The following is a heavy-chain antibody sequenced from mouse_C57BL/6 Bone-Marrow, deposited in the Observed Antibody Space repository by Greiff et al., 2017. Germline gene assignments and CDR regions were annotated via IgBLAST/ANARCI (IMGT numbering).Heavy chain of an antibody. D-gene: IGHD1-1*01. J-gene: IGHJ1*03. CDR3: ATEFYYYGSSYWYFDV. CDR1: GYTFTSYW. Sequence: QVQLQQPGAELVMPGASVKLSSKASGYTFTSYWMHWVKQRPGQGLEWIGEIDPSDSYTNYNQKFKGKSTLTVDKSSSTAYMQLSSLTSEDSAVYYCATEFYYYGSSYWYFDVWGTGTTVTVSS. CDR2: IDPSDSYT. V-gene: IGHV1-69*01.